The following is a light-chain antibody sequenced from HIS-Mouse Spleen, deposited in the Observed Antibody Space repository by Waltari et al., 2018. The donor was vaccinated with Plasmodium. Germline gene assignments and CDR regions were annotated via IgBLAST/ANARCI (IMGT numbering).Light chain of an antibody. J-gene: IGKJ4*01. V-gene: IGKV3-15*01. CDR3: QQYNNWPPLT. CDR2: GAS. Sequence: EIVMTQSPATLSVSPGERATLSCRASQSVSSNLAWYQQKPGQAPRFLIYGASTRATGIPARFSGSGSGTEFTLTISGLQSEDFAVYYCQQYNNWPPLTFGGGTKVEIK. CDR1: QSVSSN.